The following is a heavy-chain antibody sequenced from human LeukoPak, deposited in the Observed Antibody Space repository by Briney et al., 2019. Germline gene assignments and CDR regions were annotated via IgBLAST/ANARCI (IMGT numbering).Heavy chain of an antibody. J-gene: IGHJ5*02. Sequence: ASVRVSCKASGYTFTGYYMHWVRQAPGRGLEWMGWINPNSGGTNYAQKFQGRVTMTRDTSISTAYMELSRLRSDDTAVYYCARDGIAGGNWFDPWGQGTLVTVSS. CDR3: ARDGIAGGNWFDP. D-gene: IGHD6-13*01. CDR1: GYTFTGYY. CDR2: INPNSGGT. V-gene: IGHV1-2*02.